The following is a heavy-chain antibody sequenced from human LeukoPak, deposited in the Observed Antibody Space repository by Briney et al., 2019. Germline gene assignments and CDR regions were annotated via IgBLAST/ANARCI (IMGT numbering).Heavy chain of an antibody. CDR2: IKSDGSNT. CDR1: GFTFSRYW. V-gene: IGHV3-74*01. Sequence: GGSLRLSCAASGFTFSRYWMHWVRQAPGKGLEWVSFIKSDGSNTNIADSAKGRFTISRDNSKNTLYLQMNSLRAEDTAVYYWVRDNRSYNFDLGG. D-gene: IGHD5-24*01. J-gene: IGHJ3*01. CDR3: VRDNRSYNFDL.